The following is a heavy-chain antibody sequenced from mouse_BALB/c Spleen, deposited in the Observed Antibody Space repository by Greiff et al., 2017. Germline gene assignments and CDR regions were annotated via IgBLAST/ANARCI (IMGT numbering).Heavy chain of an antibody. CDR1: GYTFTSYW. Sequence: VQLQQSGAELAKPGASVKMSCKASGYTFTSYWMHWVKQRPGQGLEWIGYINPSTGYTEYNQKFKDKATLTADKSSSTAYMQLSSLTSEDSAVYYCAGFRDVGFAYWGQGTLVTVSA. D-gene: IGHD2-3*01. CDR2: INPSTGYT. CDR3: AGFRDVGFAY. V-gene: IGHV1-7*01. J-gene: IGHJ3*01.